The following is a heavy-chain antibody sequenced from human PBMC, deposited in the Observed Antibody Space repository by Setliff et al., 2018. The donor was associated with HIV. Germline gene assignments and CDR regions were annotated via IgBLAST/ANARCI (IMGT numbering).Heavy chain of an antibody. D-gene: IGHD3-10*01. V-gene: IGHV4-38-2*01. Sequence: PSETLSLTCAVSGYSISSGYYWGWIRQPPGKGLEWIGSIYHSGSTYYNPSLKSRVTISVDTSKRQFSLRLTSMTAADTAVYYCARGWVRGPIISPGTYFSYGLDVWGQGTPVTVSS. CDR2: IYHSGST. J-gene: IGHJ6*02. CDR3: ARGWVRGPIISPGTYFSYGLDV. CDR1: GYSISSGYY.